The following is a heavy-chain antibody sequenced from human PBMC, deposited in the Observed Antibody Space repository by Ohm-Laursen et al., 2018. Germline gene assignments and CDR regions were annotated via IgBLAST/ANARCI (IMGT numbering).Heavy chain of an antibody. CDR3: ARVDTAMVIDY. Sequence: ASVKVSCKSSGYTFTSYYMHWVRQAPGQGLEWMGIINPSGGSTSYAQKFQGRVTMTRDTSTSTVYMELSSLRSEDTAVYYCARVDTAMVIDYWGQGTLVTVSS. V-gene: IGHV1-46*01. J-gene: IGHJ4*02. CDR1: GYTFTSYY. CDR2: INPSGGST. D-gene: IGHD5-18*01.